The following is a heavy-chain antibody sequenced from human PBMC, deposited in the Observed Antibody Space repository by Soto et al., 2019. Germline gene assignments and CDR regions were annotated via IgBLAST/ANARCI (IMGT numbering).Heavy chain of an antibody. CDR3: AKLRCFDWSSYTWFEY. Sequence: EVPLLESGGGLVQPGGSLRLSCAASGFTFSSYAMTWVRQAPGKGLEWVSGISGSGATTSYADSVKGRFTVSRDNSKNTLYLQMNSLRVEDTAAYCCAKLRCFDWSSYTWFEYWGQGTRVTVSS. V-gene: IGHV3-23*01. CDR2: ISGSGATT. D-gene: IGHD3-9*01. J-gene: IGHJ5*01. CDR1: GFTFSSYA.